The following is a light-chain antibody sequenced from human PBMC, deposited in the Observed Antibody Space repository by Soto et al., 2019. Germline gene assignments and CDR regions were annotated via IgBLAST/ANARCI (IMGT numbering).Light chain of an antibody. J-gene: IGKJ4*01. Sequence: ILMTQSPSSLSAFVGDRVTITCRASQSISNYLNWYQQKPGKAPKLLIYAASSLQSGVPSRFSGSGSGTDFTLTISSLQPEDFATYYCQQSYSTPLTFGGGTKVEI. CDR2: AAS. CDR3: QQSYSTPLT. CDR1: QSISNY. V-gene: IGKV1-39*01.